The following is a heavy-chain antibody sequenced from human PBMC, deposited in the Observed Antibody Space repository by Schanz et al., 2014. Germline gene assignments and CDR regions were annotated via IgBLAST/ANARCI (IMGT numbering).Heavy chain of an antibody. J-gene: IGHJ4*02. Sequence: EMQLLESGGGLVEPGGSLRLSCAASGFTFSSYAMTWVRQAPGMGLEWVSAISGRDGSTYYADSVRGRFTISRDNSKNTLYLQMNSLRAEDTAVYVCANNWNLDYWGQGTLVTVSS. CDR3: ANNWNLDY. CDR2: ISGRDGST. CDR1: GFTFSSYA. D-gene: IGHD1-20*01. V-gene: IGHV3-23*01.